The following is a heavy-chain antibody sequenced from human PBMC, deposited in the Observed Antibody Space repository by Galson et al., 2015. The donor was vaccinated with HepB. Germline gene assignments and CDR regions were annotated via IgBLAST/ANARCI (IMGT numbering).Heavy chain of an antibody. CDR1: GDSVSSNTTA. CDR3: ARTYYDFWSGTGYYFDY. CDR2: TYYRSKWYH. Sequence: CAISGDSVSSNTTAWNWIRQSPWRGLEWLGRTYYRSKWYHDYAVSVKSRITINPDTSKNQFSLQVNSVTPEDTAVYYCARTYYDFWSGTGYYFDYWGQGTLVTVSS. D-gene: IGHD3-3*01. V-gene: IGHV6-1*01. J-gene: IGHJ4*02.